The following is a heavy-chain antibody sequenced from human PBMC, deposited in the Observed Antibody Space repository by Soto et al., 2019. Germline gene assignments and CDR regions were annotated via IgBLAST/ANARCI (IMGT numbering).Heavy chain of an antibody. CDR2: FDPEDGET. CDR3: ATVTVYYYDSSGYYSYFQH. J-gene: IGHJ1*01. CDR1: GYTLAELS. Sequence: GASVKVSCKVSGYTLAELSMHWVRQAPGRGLEWMGGFDPEDGETIYAQKFQGRVTMTEDTSTDTAYMELSSLRSEDTAVYYCATVTVYYYDSSGYYSYFQHWGQGTLVTVSS. D-gene: IGHD3-22*01. V-gene: IGHV1-24*01.